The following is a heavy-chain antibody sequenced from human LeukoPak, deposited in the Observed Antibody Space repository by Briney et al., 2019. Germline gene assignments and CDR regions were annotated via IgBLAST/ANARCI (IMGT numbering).Heavy chain of an antibody. CDR3: ARDQGAIVGATDY. CDR2: ISSSSSYI. J-gene: IGHJ4*02. CDR1: GFTFSSYS. V-gene: IGHV3-21*01. Sequence: PGGSLRLSCAASGFTFSSYSMNWVRQAPGKGLEWVSSISSSSSYIYYADSVKGRFTISRDNAKNSLYLQMNGLRAEDTAVYYCARDQGAIVGATDYWGQGTLVTVSS. D-gene: IGHD1-26*01.